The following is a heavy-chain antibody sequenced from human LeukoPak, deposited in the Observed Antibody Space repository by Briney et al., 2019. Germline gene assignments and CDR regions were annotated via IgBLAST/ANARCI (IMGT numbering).Heavy chain of an antibody. J-gene: IGHJ4*02. CDR2: ISSSSSYI. D-gene: IGHD3-10*01. CDR3: ASGYYYGSGRVHY. Sequence: GGSLRLSCAASGFTFSSYSMNWVRQAPGKGLEWVSSISSSSSYIYYADSVKGRFTISRDNAKNSLCLQMNSLRAEDTAVYYCASGYYYGSGRVHYWGQGTLVTVSS. V-gene: IGHV3-21*01. CDR1: GFTFSSYS.